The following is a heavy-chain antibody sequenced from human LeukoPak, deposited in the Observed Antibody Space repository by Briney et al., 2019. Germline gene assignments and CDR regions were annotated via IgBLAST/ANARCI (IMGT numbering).Heavy chain of an antibody. CDR1: GFTFEDYA. J-gene: IGHJ4*02. Sequence: PGGSLRLSCAASGFTFEDYAMHWVRQGPGKGLEWVSLIGGDGVSTYYADSVKGRFTISRDNGKNSLYLEMNSLRTEDTALYYCAKTLRLGELSLYRPCDSWGQATLVTVSS. CDR3: AKTLRLGELSLYRPCDS. D-gene: IGHD3-16*02. V-gene: IGHV3-43*02. CDR2: IGGDGVST.